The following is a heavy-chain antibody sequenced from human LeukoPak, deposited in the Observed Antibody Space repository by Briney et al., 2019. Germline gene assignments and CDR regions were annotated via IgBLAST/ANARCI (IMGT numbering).Heavy chain of an antibody. V-gene: IGHV6-1*01. CDR2: TYYRSKWHS. Sequence: SQTLSLTCAISGDSVSSNGAAWNWIRQSPSRGLEWLGRTYYRSKWHSYYAPSVKSRITINPDTSKNQFSLQLKSVTPEDMAVYYCARMVGLVSDFWGQGTLVTVSS. CDR1: GDSVSSNGAA. CDR3: ARMVGLVSDF. J-gene: IGHJ4*02. D-gene: IGHD3-10*01.